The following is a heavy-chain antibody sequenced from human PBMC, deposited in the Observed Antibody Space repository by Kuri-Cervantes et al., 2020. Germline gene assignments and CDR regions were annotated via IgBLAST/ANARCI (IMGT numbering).Heavy chain of an antibody. CDR3: ARDRRYSSGWYEPPHYYYYMDV. V-gene: IGHV4-34*01. CDR2: INHSGST. D-gene: IGHD6-19*01. J-gene: IGHJ6*03. Sequence: SQTLSLTCAVYGGSFSGYYWSWVRQPPGKGLEWIGEINHSGSTNYNPSLKSRLTISVDTSKNQFSLRLSSVTAADTAVYYCARDRRYSSGWYEPPHYYYYMDVWGKGTTVTVSS. CDR1: GGSFSGYY.